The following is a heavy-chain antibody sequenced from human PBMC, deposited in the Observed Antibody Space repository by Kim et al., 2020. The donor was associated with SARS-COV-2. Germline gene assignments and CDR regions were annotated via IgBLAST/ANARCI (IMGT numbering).Heavy chain of an antibody. CDR2: IYYTGSA. V-gene: IGHV4-59*08. CDR3: AGTARGANFDY. D-gene: IGHD1-26*01. J-gene: IGHJ4*01. Sequence: SETLSLTCSVSGISISSYYWSLIRQPPGKGLEWIGYIYYTGSANYNPSLRSRVTISVDTSKNQFSLKLSSVTAADTAVDFCAGTARGANFDYCGRGALVT. CDR1: GISISSYY.